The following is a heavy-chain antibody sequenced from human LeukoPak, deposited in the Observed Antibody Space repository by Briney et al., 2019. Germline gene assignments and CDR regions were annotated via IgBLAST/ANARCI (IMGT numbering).Heavy chain of an antibody. CDR2: ISSSGSTI. CDR1: GFTFSSYA. J-gene: IGHJ4*02. D-gene: IGHD1-7*01. CDR3: VRGGTTSYDY. V-gene: IGHV3-48*04. Sequence: GGSLRLSCAASGFTFSSYAMNWVRQAPGKGLEWVSYISSSGSTIYYADSVKGRFTISRDNAKNSVYLQMNSLRGEDTAVYYCVRGGTTSYDYWGQGTLVTVSS.